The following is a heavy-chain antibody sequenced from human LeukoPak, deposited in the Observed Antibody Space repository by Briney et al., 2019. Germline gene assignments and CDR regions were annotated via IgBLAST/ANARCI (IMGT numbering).Heavy chain of an antibody. CDR2: ISGSGGST. D-gene: IGHD2-15*01. V-gene: IGHV3-23*01. J-gene: IGHJ4*02. Sequence: GGSLRLSCAASGFTFSSYAMSWVRQAPGKGLEWVSAISGSGGSTYYADSVKGRFTISRDNSKNTLYLQMNSLRAEDTAVYYCAVCYGEETHFDYWGQGTLVTVSS. CDR1: GFTFSSYA. CDR3: AVCYGEETHFDY.